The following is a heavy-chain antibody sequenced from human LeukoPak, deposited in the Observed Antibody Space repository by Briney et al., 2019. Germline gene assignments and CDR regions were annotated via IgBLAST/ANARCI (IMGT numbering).Heavy chain of an antibody. J-gene: IGHJ4*02. CDR3: ARGQPGVAAAGNLDY. D-gene: IGHD6-13*01. CDR2: IWSDGNNK. V-gene: IGHV3-33*01. Sequence: GESLRLSCAASGFTFSSYAMHWVRQAPGRGLEWVAIIWSDGNNKYYADSVEGRFTISRDTSKNTLFLQMNSLRAEDTAVYYCARGQPGVAAAGNLDYWGQGTLVTVSS. CDR1: GFTFSSYA.